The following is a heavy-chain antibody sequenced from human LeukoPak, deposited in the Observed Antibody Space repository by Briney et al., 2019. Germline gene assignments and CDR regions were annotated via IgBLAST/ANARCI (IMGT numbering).Heavy chain of an antibody. J-gene: IGHJ4*02. CDR3: ARWAGSYGHTYYFDY. CDR1: GYSFTSYW. V-gene: IGHV5-51*01. CDR2: IYPGDSDT. D-gene: IGHD5-18*01. Sequence: GESLKTSCKGSGYSFTSYWIGWVRQMPGKGLEWMGIIYPGDSDTRYSPSFQGQVTTSADKSISTAYLQWSSLKASGTAMYYCARWAGSYGHTYYFDYWGQGTLDTVSS.